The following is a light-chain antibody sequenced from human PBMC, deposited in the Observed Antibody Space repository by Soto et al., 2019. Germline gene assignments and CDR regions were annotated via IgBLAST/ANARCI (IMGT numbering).Light chain of an antibody. CDR1: QTISSW. CDR3: LQDYNYPT. V-gene: IGKV1-5*03. CDR2: KAS. J-gene: IGKJ5*01. Sequence: DIQMTQSPSIRSGSLGDRFTITCRASQTISSWLAWYQQKPGKAPKLLIYKASTLKSGVPSRFSGSGSGTEFTLTISSLQPEDFATYYCLQDYNYPTFGQGTRLETK.